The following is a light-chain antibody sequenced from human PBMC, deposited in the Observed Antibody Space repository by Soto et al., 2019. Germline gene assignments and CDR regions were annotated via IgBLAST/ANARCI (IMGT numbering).Light chain of an antibody. V-gene: IGKV1-9*01. J-gene: IGKJ4*01. Sequence: IQFAPSPSVLSDSVGDTVTITCRASQALSNYLAWYQQKPGKAPDLLIYPASTLQSGVPSRFSGSGSETEFSLTIRALQPEDFATYYCQQLSRYPLTFGGGTKVDIK. CDR1: QALSNY. CDR3: QQLSRYPLT. CDR2: PAS.